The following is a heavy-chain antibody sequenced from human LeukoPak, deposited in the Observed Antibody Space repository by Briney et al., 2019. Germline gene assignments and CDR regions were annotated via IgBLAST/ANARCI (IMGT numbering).Heavy chain of an antibody. CDR1: GYTFTGYY. V-gene: IGHV1-2*02. CDR2: INPNSGAT. Sequence: HGASLKVSCKASGYTFTGYYIHWGRQAPGQGLEWMGWINPNSGATNYAQTFQVRVTMTRDTSITTVYFELSSLMSDDTVVYYCARDVSSLERNDAFDIWGQGTMVTVSS. D-gene: IGHD1-14*01. CDR3: ARDVSSLERNDAFDI. J-gene: IGHJ3*02.